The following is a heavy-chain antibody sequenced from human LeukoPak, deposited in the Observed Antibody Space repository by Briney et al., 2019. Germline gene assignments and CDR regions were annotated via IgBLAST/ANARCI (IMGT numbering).Heavy chain of an antibody. J-gene: IGHJ4*02. D-gene: IGHD1-26*01. CDR2: ISGSGGST. CDR1: GFTFSSYA. Sequence: GGSLRLSCAASGFTFSSYAMSWVRQAPGKGLEWVSAISGSGGSTYYADSVKGRFTISRDNSKNTLYLQMNSLRAEDTAVYYCAPYPTYSGSYDIDYWGQGTLVTVSS. V-gene: IGHV3-23*01. CDR3: APYPTYSGSYDIDY.